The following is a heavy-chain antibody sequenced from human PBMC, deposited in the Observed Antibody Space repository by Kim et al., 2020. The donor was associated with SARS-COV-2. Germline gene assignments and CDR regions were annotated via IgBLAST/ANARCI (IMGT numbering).Heavy chain of an antibody. Sequence: GGSLRLSCAASGFTFSSYAMSWVRQAPGKGLEWVSAISGSGGSTYYADSVKGRFTISRDNSKNTLYLQMNSLRAEDTAVYYCAKSCKWLVAGSLFYWGQGTLVTVSS. J-gene: IGHJ4*02. CDR2: ISGSGGST. CDR1: GFTFSSYA. V-gene: IGHV3-23*01. D-gene: IGHD6-19*01. CDR3: AKSCKWLVAGSLFY.